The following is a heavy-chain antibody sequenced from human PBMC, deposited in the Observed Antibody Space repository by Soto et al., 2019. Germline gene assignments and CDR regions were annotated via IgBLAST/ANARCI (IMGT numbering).Heavy chain of an antibody. CDR1: GSPFHSHG. Sequence: QVQPVQSGGGVQKPGSLVKVLWKASGSPFHSHGFTLVRTAPGQGPEWMGGIIPMFGTPNYAQKFQGRLTITAESGTSYMELRSLRAEDTAVFFCARDRDVGDGYSFGIFDLWGQGTLVTVSS. V-gene: IGHV1-69*01. D-gene: IGHD5-18*01. CDR2: IIPMFGTP. CDR3: ARDRDVGDGYSFGIFDL. J-gene: IGHJ4*02.